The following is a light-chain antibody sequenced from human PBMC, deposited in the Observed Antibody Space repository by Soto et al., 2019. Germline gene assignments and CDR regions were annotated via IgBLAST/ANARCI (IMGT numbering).Light chain of an antibody. V-gene: IGLV1-44*01. CDR1: SSNIGSNT. CDR3: VAWDDSLNGYVV. CDR2: SNN. Sequence: QSVLTQPPSASGTPGQRVTISCSGSSSNIGSNTVNWYQQLPGTAPKLVIYSNNQRPSGVPDRFSGSKSGPSASLAISGLQSEDEADYYCVAWDDSLNGYVVFGGGPKLTVL. J-gene: IGLJ2*01.